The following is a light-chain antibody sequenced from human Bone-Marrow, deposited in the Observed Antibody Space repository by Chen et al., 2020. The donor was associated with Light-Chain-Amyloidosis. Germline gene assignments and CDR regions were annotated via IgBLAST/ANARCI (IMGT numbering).Light chain of an antibody. J-gene: IGLJ3*02. Sequence: QSALTQPASVSGSPGQSITLSCTGTSNDIGSYDLISLYQQHPGNAPRVIIYDVNKRPSGVSNRFSGSKSGNTASLTISGLQAEDEANYYCCSHAGSFIWVFGGGTKVTVL. CDR1: SNDIGSYDL. CDR3: CSHAGSFIWV. V-gene: IGLV2-23*02. CDR2: DVN.